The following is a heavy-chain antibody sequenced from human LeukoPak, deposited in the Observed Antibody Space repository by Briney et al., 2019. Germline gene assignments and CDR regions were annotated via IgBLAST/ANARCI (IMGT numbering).Heavy chain of an antibody. CDR3: ARGSLGTAMVHDC. Sequence: GGSLRLSCAASGFTVSNNYMSWVRQAPGKGLEWVSVIYSAGTTYYADSVKGRFTISRDNSENTLYLQMNSLRAEDTAVYYCARGSLGTAMVHDCWGQGTLVTVSS. J-gene: IGHJ4*02. D-gene: IGHD5-18*01. V-gene: IGHV3-53*01. CDR1: GFTVSNNY. CDR2: IYSAGTT.